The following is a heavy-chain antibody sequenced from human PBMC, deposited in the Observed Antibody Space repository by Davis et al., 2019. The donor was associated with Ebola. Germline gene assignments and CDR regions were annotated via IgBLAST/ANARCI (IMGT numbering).Heavy chain of an antibody. J-gene: IGHJ6*02. CDR3: ARPGASYYGMDV. CDR1: DGSFSDYY. D-gene: IGHD4/OR15-4a*01. V-gene: IGHV4-34*01. Sequence: MPSETLSLTCNVYDGSFSDYYWTWIRQPPGKGLEWIGEINHGGNTNYNPSLKSRVTISVDTSQNQFSLKLSSVTAADTAVYCCARPGASYYGMDVWGQGTTVTVSS. CDR2: INHGGNT.